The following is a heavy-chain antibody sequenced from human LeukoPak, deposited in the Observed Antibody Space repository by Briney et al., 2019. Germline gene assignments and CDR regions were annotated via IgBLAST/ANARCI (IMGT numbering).Heavy chain of an antibody. J-gene: IGHJ6*03. CDR1: GYTFTSYD. CDR3: ARGGGSGSYYLWYYYMDV. Sequence: ASVKVSCKASGYTFTSYDSNWVRQATGQGLEWMGWMNPNSGNTGYAQKFQGRVTITRNTSISTAYMELSSLRSEDTAVYYCARGGGSGSYYLWYYYMDVWGKGTTVTVSS. V-gene: IGHV1-8*03. D-gene: IGHD3-10*01. CDR2: MNPNSGNT.